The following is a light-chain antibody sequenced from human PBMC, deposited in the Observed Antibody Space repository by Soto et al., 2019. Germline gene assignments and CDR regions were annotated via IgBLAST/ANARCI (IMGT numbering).Light chain of an antibody. CDR3: QQYQRYPTS. V-gene: IGKV1-16*01. J-gene: IGKJ4*01. CDR2: GAT. Sequence: DIQLTQSPSYMPTSIGNTLTSTSQASEDITKYLHWYHHKSERAPKALIYGATSLQRGVPSRFSGSGGDTDFSLTISSLQPEDIATYYCQQYQRYPTSFGRGTKVDIK. CDR1: EDITKY.